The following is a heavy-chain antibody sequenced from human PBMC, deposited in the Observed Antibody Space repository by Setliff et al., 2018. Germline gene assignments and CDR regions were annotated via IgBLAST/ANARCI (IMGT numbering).Heavy chain of an antibody. CDR2: IYYSGST. Sequence: SETLSLTCTVSGGSISSYYWSWIRQHPGKGLEWIGYIYYSGSTYYNPSLKSRVTISVDTSKNQFSLKLSSVTAADTAVYYCASVALVVVIRNAFDIWGQGTMVTVSS. V-gene: IGHV4-59*06. J-gene: IGHJ3*02. CDR3: ASVALVVVIRNAFDI. CDR1: GGSISSYY. D-gene: IGHD2-21*01.